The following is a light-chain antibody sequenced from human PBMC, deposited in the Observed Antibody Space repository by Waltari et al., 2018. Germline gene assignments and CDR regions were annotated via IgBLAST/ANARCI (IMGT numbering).Light chain of an antibody. CDR1: GGTVANNF. Sequence: NFMLTQPHSVSESPGKTVTISCTGSGGTVANNFVQWYQQRPGSAPTIVIYEDKRRPSGVPDRFSGPVDSSSNSASLTISGLKTEDEAVYYCQSYDRDNPVVFGGGTKLTVL. J-gene: IGLJ2*01. CDR3: QSYDRDNPVV. V-gene: IGLV6-57*02. CDR2: EDK.